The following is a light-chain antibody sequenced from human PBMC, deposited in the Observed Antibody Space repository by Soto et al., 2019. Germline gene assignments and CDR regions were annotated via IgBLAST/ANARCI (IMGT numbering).Light chain of an antibody. CDR2: DAY. Sequence: EIVLTQSPATLSLSPGERATLSCRASQSVSSYLAWYQQKPGQAPRLLIYDAYNRATGIPARFSGSGSGTDFTLTISSLEPEDFAVYYCQQRSTFGQGTKVEIK. CDR1: QSVSSY. J-gene: IGKJ1*01. V-gene: IGKV3-11*01. CDR3: QQRST.